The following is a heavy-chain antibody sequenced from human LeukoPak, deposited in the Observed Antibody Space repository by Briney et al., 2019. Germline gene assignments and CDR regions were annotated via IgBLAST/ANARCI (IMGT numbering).Heavy chain of an antibody. J-gene: IGHJ4*02. CDR1: GGSISSSSYY. Sequence: PSETLSLTCTVSGGSISSSSYYWGWIRQPPGKGLEWIGSIYYSGSTYYNPSLKSRVTISVDTSKNQFSLKLSSVTAADTAVYYCARETLGEWEPKMGGSFDYWGQGTLVTVSS. CDR2: IYYSGST. CDR3: ARETLGEWEPKMGGSFDY. D-gene: IGHD1-26*01. V-gene: IGHV4-39*07.